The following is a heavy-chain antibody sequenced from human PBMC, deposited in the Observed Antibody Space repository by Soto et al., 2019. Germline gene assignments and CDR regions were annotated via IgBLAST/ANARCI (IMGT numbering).Heavy chain of an antibody. J-gene: IGHJ4*02. CDR3: ARGGNNYGGEFDY. CDR1: GGSVSPDY. CDR2: IYYSGST. Sequence: PSETLSLTCTVSGGSVSPDYWDWIRQPPGKGLEWIGYIYYSGSTNYNPSLKSRVTISIDTSKNQFSLKLSSVTAADTAVYYCARGGNNYGGEFDYWGQGTLVNVSS. V-gene: IGHV4-59*02. D-gene: IGHD4-17*01.